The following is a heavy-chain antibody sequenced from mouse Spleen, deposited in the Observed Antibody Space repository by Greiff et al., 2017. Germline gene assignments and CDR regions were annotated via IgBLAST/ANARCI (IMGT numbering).Heavy chain of an antibody. D-gene: IGHD3-2*02. CDR2: IDPETGGT. CDR3: TQEAAQALWFAY. Sequence: QVQLKQSGAELVRPGASVTLSCKASGYTFTDYEMHWVKQTPVHGLEWIGAIDPETGGTAYNQKFKGKAILTADKSSSTAYMELRSLTSEDSAVYYCTQEAAQALWFAYWGQGTLVTVSA. J-gene: IGHJ3*01. V-gene: IGHV1-15*01. CDR1: GYTFTDYE.